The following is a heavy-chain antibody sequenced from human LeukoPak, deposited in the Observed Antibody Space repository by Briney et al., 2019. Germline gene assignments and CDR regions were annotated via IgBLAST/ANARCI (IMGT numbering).Heavy chain of an antibody. V-gene: IGHV3-21*01. J-gene: IGHJ4*02. CDR2: ISSTSTYI. CDR1: GFTFSSYN. Sequence: GGSLRLSCAASGFTFSSYNMNWVRQAPGKGLEWVSSISSTSTYIYYADSVKGRFTISRDNAKNTLYLQMNSLRAEDTAVYYCARDQLYCSGGICYFDYWGRGTLVTVSS. D-gene: IGHD2-15*01. CDR3: ARDQLYCSGGICYFDY.